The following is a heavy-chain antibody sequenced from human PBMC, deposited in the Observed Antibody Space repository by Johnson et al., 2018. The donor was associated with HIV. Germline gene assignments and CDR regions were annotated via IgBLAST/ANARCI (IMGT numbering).Heavy chain of an antibody. J-gene: IGHJ3*02. CDR3: VRRMVVGYVAFDI. D-gene: IGHD2-21*01. CDR1: GFTFSDHY. Sequence: QVQLVESGGGLVKAGGSLRLSCAASGFTFSDHYMTWIRQAPGKGLECISSISSSGRTTYYEDSVKGRFTISRNNFQNSMLLQMNSLRADDTAVCFCVRRMVVGYVAFDIWGQGTMVSVSS. V-gene: IGHV3-11*04. CDR2: ISSSGRTT.